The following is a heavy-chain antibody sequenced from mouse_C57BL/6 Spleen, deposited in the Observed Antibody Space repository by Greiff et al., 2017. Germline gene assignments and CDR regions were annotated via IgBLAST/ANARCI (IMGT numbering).Heavy chain of an antibody. CDR1: GFTFSSYA. J-gene: IGHJ1*03. CDR2: ISSGGDYI. Sequence: EVKLVESGEGLVKPGGSLKLSCAASGFTFSSYAMSWVRQTPEKRLEWVAYISSGGDYIYYADTVKGRFTISRDNARNTLYLQMSSLKSEDTAMYYCTRDEGGYYDYWYFDVWGTGTTVTVSS. D-gene: IGHD2-4*01. CDR3: TRDEGGYYDYWYFDV. V-gene: IGHV5-9-1*02.